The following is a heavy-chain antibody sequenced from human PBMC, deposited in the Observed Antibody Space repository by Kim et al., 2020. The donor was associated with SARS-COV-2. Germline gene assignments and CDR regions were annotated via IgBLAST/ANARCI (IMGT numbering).Heavy chain of an antibody. D-gene: IGHD2-2*01. CDR2: IYYSGST. CDR1: GGSISSYY. CDR3: ARDLLYCSSTSCYAHGMDV. Sequence: SETLSLTCTVSGGSISSYYWSWIRQPPGKGLEWIGYIYYSGSTNYNPSLKSRVTISVDTSKNQFSLKLSSVTAADTAVYYCARDLLYCSSTSCYAHGMDVWGQETTVTVSS. V-gene: IGHV4-59*13. J-gene: IGHJ6*02.